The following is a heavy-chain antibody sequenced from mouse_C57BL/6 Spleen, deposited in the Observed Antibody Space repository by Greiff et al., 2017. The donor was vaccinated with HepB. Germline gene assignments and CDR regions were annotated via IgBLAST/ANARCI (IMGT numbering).Heavy chain of an antibody. J-gene: IGHJ2*01. CDR2: IDPETGGT. CDR1: GYTFTDYE. V-gene: IGHV1-15*01. D-gene: IGHD1-1*01. Sequence: QVTLKESGAELVRPGASVTLSCKASGYTFTDYEMHWVKQTPVHGLEWIGAIDPETGGTAYNQKFKGKAILTADKSSSTAYMELRSLTSEDSAVYYCTLTTGNYWGQGTTLTVSS. CDR3: TLTTGNY.